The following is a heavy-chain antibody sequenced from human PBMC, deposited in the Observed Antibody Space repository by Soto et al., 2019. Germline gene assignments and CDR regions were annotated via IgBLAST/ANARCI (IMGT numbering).Heavy chain of an antibody. CDR2: MSSSSSYI. CDR3: ARDSLVVVVAATWCWFDP. Sequence: GGSLRLSCAASGFTFSSYSMNWVRQAPGKGLEWVSSMSSSSSYIYYADSVKGRFTISRDNAKNSLYLQMNSLRAEETAVYYCARDSLVVVVAATWCWFDPGGQGTLVTAPQ. D-gene: IGHD2-15*01. J-gene: IGHJ5*02. V-gene: IGHV3-21*01. CDR1: GFTFSSYS.